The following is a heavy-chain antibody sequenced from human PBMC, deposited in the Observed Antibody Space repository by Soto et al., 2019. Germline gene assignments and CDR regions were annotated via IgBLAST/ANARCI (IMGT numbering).Heavy chain of an antibody. J-gene: IGHJ6*02. CDR2: IIPIFGTA. CDR3: ARVVDTAMVTGYYYYGMDV. Sequence: QVQLVQSGAEVKKPGSSVKVSCKASGGTFSSYAISWVRQAPGQGLEWMGGIIPIFGTANYAQKFQGRVTITADKSTSTAYMELSSLRSEDTAVYYCARVVDTAMVTGYYYYGMDVWGQGTTVTVSS. D-gene: IGHD5-18*01. CDR1: GGTFSSYA. V-gene: IGHV1-69*06.